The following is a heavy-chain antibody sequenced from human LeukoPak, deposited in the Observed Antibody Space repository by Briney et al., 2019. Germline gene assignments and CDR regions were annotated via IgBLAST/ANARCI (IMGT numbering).Heavy chain of an antibody. Sequence: PGGSLRLSSAAPGFTVSSNYMSWVRQAPGKGLEWVSVIYSGGSTYYADSVKGRFTISRDNSKNTLYLQMNSLRAEDTAVYYCARGLVAAAGGTDYWGQGTPVTVSS. CDR3: ARGLVAAAGGTDY. CDR2: IYSGGST. J-gene: IGHJ4*02. V-gene: IGHV3-53*01. CDR1: GFTVSSNY. D-gene: IGHD6-25*01.